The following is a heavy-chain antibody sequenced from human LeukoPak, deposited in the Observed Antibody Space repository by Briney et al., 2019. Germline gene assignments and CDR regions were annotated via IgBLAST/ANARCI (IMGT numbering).Heavy chain of an antibody. V-gene: IGHV4-30-2*01. CDR3: ARDGGSSTFDP. Sequence: SETLSLTCTVSGGSISNNHYYWTWIRQPPGKGLEWIGYIYHSGSTYYNPSLKSRVTISVDRSKNQFSLKLSSVTAADTAVYYCARDGGSSTFDPWGQGTLVTVSS. J-gene: IGHJ5*02. CDR1: GGSISNNHYY. CDR2: IYHSGST. D-gene: IGHD6-6*01.